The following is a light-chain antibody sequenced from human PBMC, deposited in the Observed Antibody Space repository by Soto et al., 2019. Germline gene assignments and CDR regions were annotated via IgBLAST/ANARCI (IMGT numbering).Light chain of an antibody. CDR2: GAS. CDR1: QSVSSSY. V-gene: IGKV3-20*01. CDR3: QQYNDRPPIT. J-gene: IGKJ5*01. Sequence: EIVLTQSPGTLSLSPGEGATVSCRASQSVSSSYLAWYQQKPGQAPRLLIYGASSRATGIPDRFSGSGSGSEFTLTISGLQSEDFAVYYCQQYNDRPPITFGQGTRLEIK.